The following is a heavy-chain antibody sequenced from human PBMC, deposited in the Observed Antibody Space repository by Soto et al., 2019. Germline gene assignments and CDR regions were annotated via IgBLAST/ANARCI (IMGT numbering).Heavy chain of an antibody. J-gene: IGHJ4*02. Sequence: PGGSLRLSCAASGFTFGCYAMRWVRRAAGKGRECGSVVSHDGRNTHYADSVKGRFTISRDNAKNSLYLQMNSLRVEDTALYYCARAPGFYGDFFDYWGQGTLVTVSS. CDR3: ARAPGFYGDFFDY. CDR2: VSHDGRNT. V-gene: IGHV3-30*07. D-gene: IGHD4-17*01. CDR1: GFTFGCYA.